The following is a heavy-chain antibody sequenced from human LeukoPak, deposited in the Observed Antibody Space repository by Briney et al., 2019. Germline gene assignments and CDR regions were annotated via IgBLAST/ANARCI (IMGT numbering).Heavy chain of an antibody. J-gene: IGHJ4*02. D-gene: IGHD5-18*01. CDR2: IYYSGST. CDR3: AGAPQLWVGGFDY. CDR1: GGSISSYY. Sequence: SETLSLTCTVSGGSISSYYWSWIRQPPGKGLEWIGYIYYSGSTNYNPSLKSRVTISVDTSKNQFSLKLSSVTAADTAVYYCAGAPQLWVGGFDYWGQGTLVTVSS. V-gene: IGHV4-59*01.